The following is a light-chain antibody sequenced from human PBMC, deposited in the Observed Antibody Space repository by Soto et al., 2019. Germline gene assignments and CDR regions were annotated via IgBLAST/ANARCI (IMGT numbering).Light chain of an antibody. J-gene: IGKJ1*01. CDR1: QSIGDL. Sequence: DIQVTQSPSTLSASVEDRVTITCRASQSIGDLLAWYQQKPGEAPKLLIYKASYLESGVPSRFSGSGSGTEFTLTISSLQPEDLATYYCQHYSAFSVTFGQGTKVDI. CDR3: QHYSAFSVT. CDR2: KAS. V-gene: IGKV1-5*03.